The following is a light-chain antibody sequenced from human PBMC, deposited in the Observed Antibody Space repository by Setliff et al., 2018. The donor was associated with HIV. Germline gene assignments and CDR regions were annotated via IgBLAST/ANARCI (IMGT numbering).Light chain of an antibody. CDR1: SSDVGGYNY. CDR3: SSFTGSSAPGV. J-gene: IGLJ1*01. CDR2: DVS. V-gene: IGLV2-14*03. Sequence: QSALTQPASVSGSPGQSITISCTGTSSDVGGYNYVSWYQQHPGKAPKVMIYDVSNRPSGVSNRFSGSKSGNTASLTISGLQAEDEADYYCSSFTGSSAPGVVGTGTKVTVL.